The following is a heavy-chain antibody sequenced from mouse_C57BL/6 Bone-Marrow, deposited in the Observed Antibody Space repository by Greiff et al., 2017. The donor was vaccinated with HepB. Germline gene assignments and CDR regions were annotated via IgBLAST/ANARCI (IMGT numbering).Heavy chain of an antibody. V-gene: IGHV10-1*01. CDR3: VRHPTTRRVRITTVVDAMDY. CDR1: GFSFNTYA. Sequence: EVQLQQSGGGLVQPKGSLKLSCAASGFSFNTYAMNWVRQAPGKGLEWVARIRSKSNNYATYYADSVKDRFTISRDDSESMLYLQMNNLKTEDTAMYYCVRHPTTRRVRITTVVDAMDYWGQGTSVTVSS. D-gene: IGHD1-1*01. CDR2: IRSKSNNYAT. J-gene: IGHJ4*01.